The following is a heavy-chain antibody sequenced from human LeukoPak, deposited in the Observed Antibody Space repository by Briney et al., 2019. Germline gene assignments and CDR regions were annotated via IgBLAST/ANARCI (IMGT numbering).Heavy chain of an antibody. J-gene: IGHJ6*02. CDR2: ISSSSSYI. CDR3: ARGNYGGHGMDV. D-gene: IGHD2-21*01. V-gene: IGHV3-21*01. Sequence: GGSLRLSCAASGFTFSSYSMNWVRQAPGKGLEWVSSISSSSSYIYYADSVKGRFTISRDNAKNSLYLQMNSLRAEDTAVYYCARGNYGGHGMDVWGQGTTVTVSS. CDR1: GFTFSSYS.